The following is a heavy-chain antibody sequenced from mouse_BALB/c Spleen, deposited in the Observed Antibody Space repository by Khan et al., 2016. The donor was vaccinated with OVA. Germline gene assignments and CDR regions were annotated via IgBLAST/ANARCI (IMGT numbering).Heavy chain of an antibody. V-gene: IGHV3-2*02. CDR1: GYSITRDYA. CDR2: ISNSGST. CDR3: ASELGRYYAMDY. J-gene: IGHJ4*01. Sequence: EVKLEESGPGLVKPSQSLSLTCTVTGYSITRDYAWNWIRQFPGNKLEWMGYISNSGSTSYNPSLKSRISITRDTSKNQFFLQLNSVTTEDTAIYYCASELGRYYAMDYWGQGTSVTVSS. D-gene: IGHD4-1*01.